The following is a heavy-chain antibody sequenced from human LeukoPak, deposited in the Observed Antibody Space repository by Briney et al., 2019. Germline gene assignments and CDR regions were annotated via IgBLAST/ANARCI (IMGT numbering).Heavy chain of an antibody. CDR1: GFTFSGSD. V-gene: IGHV3-23*01. CDR2: ISGSGRSS. CDR3: ATISEPTRAFDI. Sequence: PGGSLRPSCAASGFTFSGSDMVWVRQAPGKGLEWVSAISGSGRSSYYADSVKGRSTFSRDNSKNTLYLQMNSLRAEDTAVYYCATISEPTRAFDIWGQGTMVTVSS. D-gene: IGHD3-9*01. J-gene: IGHJ3*02.